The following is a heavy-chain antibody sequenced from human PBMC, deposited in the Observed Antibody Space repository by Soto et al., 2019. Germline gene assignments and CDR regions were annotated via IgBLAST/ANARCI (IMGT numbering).Heavy chain of an antibody. CDR3: ARGSYYYDSSGYYHY. D-gene: IGHD3-22*01. J-gene: IGHJ4*02. V-gene: IGHV4-4*02. CDR1: GGSISSSNW. CDR2: IYHSGST. Sequence: SETLSLTCAVSGGSISSSNWWSWVRQPPGKGLEWIGEIYHSGSTNYNQSLKSRVTISVDKSKNQFSLKLSSVTAAYTAVYYCARGSYYYDSSGYYHYWGQGTLVTVSS.